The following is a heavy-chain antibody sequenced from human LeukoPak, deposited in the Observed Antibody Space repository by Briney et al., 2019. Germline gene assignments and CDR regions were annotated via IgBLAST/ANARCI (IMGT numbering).Heavy chain of an antibody. CDR2: IYYSGST. J-gene: IGHJ4*02. D-gene: IGHD4-17*01. V-gene: IGHV4-59*01. CDR3: ARIYHYAPDY. CDR1: GYSISSYY. Sequence: SETLSLTCTVSGYSISSYYWSWFRQPPEKGLEWVAYIYYSGSTNYSPSLKSRVTISLDTSKNQFSLRLSSVTAADTAVYYCARIYHYAPDYWGQGTLVTVSS.